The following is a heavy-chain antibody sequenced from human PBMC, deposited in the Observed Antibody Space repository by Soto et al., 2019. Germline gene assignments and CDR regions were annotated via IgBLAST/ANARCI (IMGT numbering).Heavy chain of an antibody. CDR3: VRRSYGNYYYYGMDV. CDR1: GYSFTSYW. CDR2: IYHDDSDT. Sequence: PGESLKISCKGSGYSFTSYWIGWVRQMPGKGLEKMGIIYHDDSDTRYSPSFQGQVTISADKSISTAYLQWSSLKASDTAMYYCVRRSYGNYYYYGMDVWGQWTTVTVSS. D-gene: IGHD5-18*01. V-gene: IGHV5-51*01. J-gene: IGHJ6*02.